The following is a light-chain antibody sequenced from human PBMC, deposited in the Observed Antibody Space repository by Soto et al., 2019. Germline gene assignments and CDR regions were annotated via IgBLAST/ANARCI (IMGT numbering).Light chain of an antibody. V-gene: IGKV3-20*01. J-gene: IGKJ1*01. CDR1: QSVSSSY. CDR3: QQYGSSPRT. Sequence: EIVLTQSAATVSLSPGERATLSCRASQSVSSSYLAWYQQKPGQAPRLLIYGASSRATGIPDRFSGSGSGTDFTLTISRLEPEDFAVYYCQQYGSSPRTFGQGTKVDIK. CDR2: GAS.